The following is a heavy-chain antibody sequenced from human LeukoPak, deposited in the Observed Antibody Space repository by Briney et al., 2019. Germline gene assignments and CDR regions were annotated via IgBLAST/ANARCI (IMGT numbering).Heavy chain of an antibody. J-gene: IGHJ6*03. V-gene: IGHV3-7*01. CDR2: IKRDGSEK. CDR3: ARVKFYYESFYYYHMDV. Sequence: GGSLRLSCAASGFTFGNYWMTWVRQAPGKGLEWVANIKRDGSEKNYVDSVKGRFTISRDNAKNSLYLQMNSLRAEDTALYYCARVKFYYESFYYYHMDVWGKGTTVTVSS. CDR1: GFTFGNYW. D-gene: IGHD3-22*01.